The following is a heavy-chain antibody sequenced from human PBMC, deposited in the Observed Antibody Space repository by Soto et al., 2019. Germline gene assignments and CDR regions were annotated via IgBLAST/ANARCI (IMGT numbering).Heavy chain of an antibody. CDR1: GFTFSSYW. V-gene: IGHV3-7*01. J-gene: IGHJ4*01. D-gene: IGHD6-19*01. CDR3: ARGAYGNGWIFDH. CDR2: IKQDGSEK. Sequence: EVQLVESGGGLVQPGGSLRLSCAASGFTFSSYWMSWVRQAPGKGLEWVVNIKQDGSEKYYVDSVKGRFTLSRDNAQNSLQLQMNSLRAEDTAIYFCARGAYGNGWIFDHWGQGTLVTVSS.